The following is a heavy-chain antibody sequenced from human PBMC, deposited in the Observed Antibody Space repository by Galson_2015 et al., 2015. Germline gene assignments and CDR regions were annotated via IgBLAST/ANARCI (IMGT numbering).Heavy chain of an antibody. V-gene: IGHV1-46*01. CDR2: INPSDGIA. J-gene: IGHJ4*02. D-gene: IGHD4-11*01. Sequence: SVKVSCKAFGYSFTTSDYMHWVRQAPGQGLEWMGIINPSDGIANYTQNFQGRVTMTGDTSTSTVYIEVSSLRSEDTAVYYCARAADQYFDYWGQGTPVTVSS. CDR3: ARAADQYFDY. CDR1: GYSFTTSDY.